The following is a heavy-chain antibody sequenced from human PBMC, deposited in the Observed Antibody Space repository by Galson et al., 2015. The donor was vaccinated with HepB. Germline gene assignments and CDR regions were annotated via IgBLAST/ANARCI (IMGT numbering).Heavy chain of an antibody. CDR2: IYYSGST. CDR1: GGSVSSGSYY. Sequence: ETLSLTCTVSGGSVSSGSYYWSWIRQPPGKGLEWIGYIYYSGSTNYNPSLKSRVTISVDTSKNQFSLKLSSVTAADTAVYYCAREMVWFGDLGWFDPWGQGTLVTVSS. CDR3: AREMVWFGDLGWFDP. V-gene: IGHV4-61*01. J-gene: IGHJ5*02. D-gene: IGHD3-10*01.